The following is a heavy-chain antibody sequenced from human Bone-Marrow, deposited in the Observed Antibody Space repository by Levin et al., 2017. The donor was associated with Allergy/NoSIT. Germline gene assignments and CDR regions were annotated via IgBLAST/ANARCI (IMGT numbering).Heavy chain of an antibody. Sequence: GESLKISCSASGFTFSSYAMHWVRQAPGKGLEYVSAISSNGGSTYHADSVKGRFTISRDNSKNTLYLQMSSLRAEDTAVYYCVKDLGRFDPWGQGTLVTVSS. J-gene: IGHJ5*02. V-gene: IGHV3-64D*06. CDR1: GFTFSSYA. CDR3: VKDLGRFDP. CDR2: ISSNGGST. D-gene: IGHD3-10*01.